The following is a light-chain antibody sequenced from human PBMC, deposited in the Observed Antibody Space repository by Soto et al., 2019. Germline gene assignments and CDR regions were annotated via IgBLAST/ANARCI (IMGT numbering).Light chain of an antibody. CDR2: QDS. V-gene: IGLV3-1*01. CDR3: QAWDTTSYV. Sequence: SYELTQPPSVSVSPGQTASITCSGDKLGDKHACWYQQKPGQSPVLVIYQDSKRPSGIPERFSGSNSGNTATLTISGTQPMDEADYYCQAWDTTSYVFGTGTKLTVL. CDR1: KLGDKH. J-gene: IGLJ1*01.